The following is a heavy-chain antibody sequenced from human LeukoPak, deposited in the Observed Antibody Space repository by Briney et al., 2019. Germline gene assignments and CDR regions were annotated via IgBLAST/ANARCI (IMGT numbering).Heavy chain of an antibody. D-gene: IGHD6-19*01. J-gene: IGHJ4*02. V-gene: IGHV1-46*01. Sequence: ASVKVSCKASGYTFTSYYMHWVRQAPGQGLEWMGIINPSGGSTSYAQKFQGRVTMTRDTSTSTVYMELSSLRSEDTAVYYCARVPRRRIAVADDFDYWGQGTLVTVSS. CDR2: INPSGGST. CDR3: ARVPRRRIAVADDFDY. CDR1: GYTFTSYY.